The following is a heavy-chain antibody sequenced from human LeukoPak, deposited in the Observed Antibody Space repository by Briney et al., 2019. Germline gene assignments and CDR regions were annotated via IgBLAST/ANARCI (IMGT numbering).Heavy chain of an antibody. V-gene: IGHV6-1*01. J-gene: IGHJ5*02. Sequence: SQTLSLTRAIPGDSDSSNSAAWNWVRQSPSRGLEWLGSTYYRYKWYNDYAVSVKSRITINPDTSKNQFSLQLNSVTAEDTAVYYCARELRSSIKRYWFDPWGEGTLVTVSS. CDR3: ARELRSSIKRYWFDP. D-gene: IGHD2-2*01. CDR1: GDSDSSNSAA. CDR2: TYYRYKWYN.